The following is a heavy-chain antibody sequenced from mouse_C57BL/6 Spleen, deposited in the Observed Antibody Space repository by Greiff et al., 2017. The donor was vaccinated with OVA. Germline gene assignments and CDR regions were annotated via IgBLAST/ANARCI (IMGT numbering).Heavy chain of an antibody. D-gene: IGHD2-2*01. Sequence: VQLQQPGAELVKPGASVKVSCKASGYTFTSYWMHWVKQRPGQGLEWIGRIHPSDSDTNYNQKFKGKATLTVDKSSSTAYMQLSSLTSEDSAVYYCARSTMVTTGFAYWGQGTLVTVSA. CDR3: ARSTMVTTGFAY. CDR2: IHPSDSDT. V-gene: IGHV1-74*01. J-gene: IGHJ3*01. CDR1: GYTFTSYW.